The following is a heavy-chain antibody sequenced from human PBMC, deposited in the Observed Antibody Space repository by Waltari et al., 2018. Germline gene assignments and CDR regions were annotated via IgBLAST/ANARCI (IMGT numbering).Heavy chain of an antibody. V-gene: IGHV4-39*07. CDR1: GGSLSSSSYY. CDR3: ASLDSSGSTVGY. J-gene: IGHJ4*02. Sequence: QLQLQESGPGLVKPSETLSLTCTVPGGSLSSSSYYWGWIRQPPGKGLEWIGSIYYSGSTYYNPSLKSRVTISVDTSKNQFSLKLSSVTAADTAVYYCASLDSSGSTVGYWGQGTLVTVSS. CDR2: IYYSGST. D-gene: IGHD6-19*01.